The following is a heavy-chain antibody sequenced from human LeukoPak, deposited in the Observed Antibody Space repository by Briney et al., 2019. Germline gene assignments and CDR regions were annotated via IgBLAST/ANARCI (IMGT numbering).Heavy chain of an antibody. CDR2: ISGSGGST. CDR3: AKGRSSSWEIDY. CDR1: GFTFSSYA. J-gene: IGHJ4*02. V-gene: IGHV3-23*01. D-gene: IGHD6-13*01. Sequence: GSLRLSCAASGFTFSSYAMSWVRQAPGKGLEWVSVISGSGGSTYYADSVKGRFTISRDNSKNTLYLQMNSLRAEDTAVYYCAKGRSSSWEIDYWGQGTLVTVSS.